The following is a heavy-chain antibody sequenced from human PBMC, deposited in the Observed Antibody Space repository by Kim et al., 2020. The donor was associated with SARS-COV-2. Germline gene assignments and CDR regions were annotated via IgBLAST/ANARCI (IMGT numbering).Heavy chain of an antibody. D-gene: IGHD6-6*01. J-gene: IGHJ4*02. V-gene: IGHV3-53*04. CDR2: MFSGGGT. CDR3: AKGSEHRSRSPSFYFDF. CDR1: GFTVSSNY. Sequence: GGSLRLSCAASGFTVSSNYMSWVRQAPGKGLEWVSVMFSGGGTYYADSVKGRFTISRHNSENTLYLQLNSLRGEDTAVYYCAKGSEHRSRSPSFYFDFWGQGTLVTVSS.